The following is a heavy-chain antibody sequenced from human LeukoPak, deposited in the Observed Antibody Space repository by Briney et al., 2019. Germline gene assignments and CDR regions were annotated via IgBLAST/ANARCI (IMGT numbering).Heavy chain of an antibody. Sequence: SETLSLTCAVYGGSLSGYYWSWIRQSPGKGLEWIGEINHGGSTNYNPSLKSRVTMTVDTSKNHFSLKLSSVTAADTAVYFCAREGRMSMGIEYWGQGTLVTVSS. J-gene: IGHJ4*02. CDR3: AREGRMSMGIEY. D-gene: IGHD4/OR15-4a*01. CDR2: INHGGST. V-gene: IGHV4-34*01. CDR1: GGSLSGYY.